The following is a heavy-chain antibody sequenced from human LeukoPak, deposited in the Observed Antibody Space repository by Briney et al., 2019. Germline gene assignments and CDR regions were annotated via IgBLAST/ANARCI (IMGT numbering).Heavy chain of an antibody. V-gene: IGHV4-59*01. Sequence: SETLYLTCTVSGGSISTYYWTWIRQPPGKGLEWIGYIYYSGSTNYNPSLKSRVTISVNTSKNQFSLKLSSVTAADTAVYYCARSSYYDSSDYYFDYWGQGTLVTVSS. CDR1: GGSISTYY. CDR2: IYYSGST. D-gene: IGHD3-22*01. J-gene: IGHJ4*02. CDR3: ARSSYYDSSDYYFDY.